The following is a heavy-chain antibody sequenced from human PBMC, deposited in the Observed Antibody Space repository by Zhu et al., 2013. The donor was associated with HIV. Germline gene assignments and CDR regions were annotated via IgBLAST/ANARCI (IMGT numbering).Heavy chain of an antibody. V-gene: IGHV3-48*03. Sequence: EVQLVESGGGLIQPGGSLRLSCAASGFTFSSYEMNWVRQAPGKGLEWVSYISNSGSTIYYADSVKGRFTISRDNSKNTLYLQMNSLRAEDTAIYYCAKDSTVVEAADWFDPRGQGNPGHRLV. D-gene: IGHD2-15*01. CDR1: GFTFSSYE. CDR3: AKDSTVVEAADWFDP. CDR2: ISNSGSTI. J-gene: IGHJ5*02.